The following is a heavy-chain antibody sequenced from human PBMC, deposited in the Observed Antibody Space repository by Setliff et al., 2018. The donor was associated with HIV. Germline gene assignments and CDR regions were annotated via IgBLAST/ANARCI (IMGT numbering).Heavy chain of an antibody. J-gene: IGHJ4*02. V-gene: IGHV1-46*01. D-gene: IGHD3-10*01. CDR3: AREEDGEP. CDR1: GYTFTSYY. Sequence: ASVKVSCKASGYTFTSYYMHWVRQDPGQGLEWMGLINPSGGSTSYAQKFQGRVTVTRDTSTNTVYMELTSLRSDDTAVYYCAREEDGEPWGQGTLFTVSS. CDR2: INPSGGST.